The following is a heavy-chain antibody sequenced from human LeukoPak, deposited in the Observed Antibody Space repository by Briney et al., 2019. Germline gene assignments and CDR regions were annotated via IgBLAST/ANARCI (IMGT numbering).Heavy chain of an antibody. V-gene: IGHV3-23*01. CDR3: ARTRDGYNFGPFDC. CDR2: ISGSGGST. CDR1: GFTFSSYA. D-gene: IGHD5-24*01. J-gene: IGHJ4*02. Sequence: GGSLRLSCAASGFTFSSYAMSWVRQAPGKGLEWVSAISGSGGSTYYADSVKGRFTISRDNAKNSLYLEMNSLRVEDTAVYYCARTRDGYNFGPFDCWGQGTLVTVSS.